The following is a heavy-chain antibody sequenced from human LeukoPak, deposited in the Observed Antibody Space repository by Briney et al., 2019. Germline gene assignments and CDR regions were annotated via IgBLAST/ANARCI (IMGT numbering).Heavy chain of an antibody. V-gene: IGHV3-53*05. D-gene: IGHD3-10*01. CDR3: AKGPYYGSGSYDSY. CDR2: IYSGGST. Sequence: TGGSLRLSCAASGFTVSSNYMSWVRQAPGKGLEWVSVIYSGGSTYYADSVKGRFTISRDNSKNTLYLQMNSLRAEDTAVYYCAKGPYYGSGSYDSYWGQGTLVTVSS. J-gene: IGHJ4*02. CDR1: GFTVSSNY.